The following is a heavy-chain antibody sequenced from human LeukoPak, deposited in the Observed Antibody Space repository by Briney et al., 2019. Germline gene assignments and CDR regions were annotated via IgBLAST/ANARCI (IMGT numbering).Heavy chain of an antibody. CDR3: ARAPFHYDFWSGYYDYFDY. V-gene: IGHV4-4*07. J-gene: IGHJ4*02. D-gene: IGHD3-3*01. CDR2: IYTSGST. Sequence: SETLSLTCTVSGDSISSYYWSWIRQPAGKGLEWIGRIYTSGSTNYNPSLKSRVTMSVDTSKNQFSLKLSSVTAADTAVYYCARAPFHYDFWSGYYDYFDYWGQGTLVTVSS. CDR1: GDSISSYY.